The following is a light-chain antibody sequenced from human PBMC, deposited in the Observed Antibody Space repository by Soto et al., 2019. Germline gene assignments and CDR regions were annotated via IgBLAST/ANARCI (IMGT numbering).Light chain of an antibody. V-gene: IGKV3-20*01. CDR2: GAS. CDR1: QSGSSSY. CDR3: QQYGSSPPIT. Sequence: EIVLTQSQDTLSLSPGERAPLSSRAGQSGSSSYLAWYQQKTGQAPRLLIYGASSRATGIPDRFSGSGSGTDCTLTISRLEPEDFAVYYCQQYGSSPPITFGQGTLLE. J-gene: IGKJ5*01.